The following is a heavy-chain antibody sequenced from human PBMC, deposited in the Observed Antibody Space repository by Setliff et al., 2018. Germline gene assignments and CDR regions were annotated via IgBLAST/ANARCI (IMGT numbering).Heavy chain of an antibody. CDR2: ISTDNGNT. CDR3: ARLVRYCTRTSCQRTSGAEL. V-gene: IGHV1-18*01. J-gene: IGHJ4*02. CDR1: GYTFTSYG. Sequence: ASVKVSCRTSGYTFTSYGISWVRQAPGQGLEWMGWISTDNGNTKYAQKVQDRVTLTTDTSTSTGYMEVRSLTSDDTAIYYCARLVRYCTRTSCQRTSGAELWGQGTLVTVSS. D-gene: IGHD2-2*01.